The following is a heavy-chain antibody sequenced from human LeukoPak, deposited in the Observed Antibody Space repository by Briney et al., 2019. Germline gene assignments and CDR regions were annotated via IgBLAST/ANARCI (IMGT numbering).Heavy chain of an antibody. J-gene: IGHJ4*02. CDR2: ISGYNGNT. CDR3: ARDNDSRDPPHFDY. Sequence: ASVKVSCKASGYTFTSYGVTWVRQAPGQGLEWMGWISGYNGNTNYAQKFQGRVTMTTDTSTSTVYMELRSLRSDDTAVYYCARDNDSRDPPHFDYWGQGTLVTVSS. CDR1: GYTFTSYG. V-gene: IGHV1-18*01. D-gene: IGHD3-16*01.